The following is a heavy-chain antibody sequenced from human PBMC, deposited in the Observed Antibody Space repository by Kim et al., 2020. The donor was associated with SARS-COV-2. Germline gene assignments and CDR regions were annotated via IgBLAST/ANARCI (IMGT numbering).Heavy chain of an antibody. CDR3: ARHEMRAAALVEP. J-gene: IGHJ5*02. V-gene: IGHV4-39*01. Sequence: YTPSLKSRVTISVDTSKTHFSLKLSSVTAADTAVYYCARHEMRAAALVEPWGQGTLVTVSS.